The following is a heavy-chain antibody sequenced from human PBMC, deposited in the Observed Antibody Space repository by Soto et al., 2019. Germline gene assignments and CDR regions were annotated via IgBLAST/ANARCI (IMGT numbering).Heavy chain of an antibody. CDR3: ARGGYYDSSGSRNYFYYVMNV. V-gene: IGHV1-18*01. Sequence: ASVKVSCKASGYTFSSYGINWVRQAPGQGLEWLGWVSPYDGYTNYAQILQGRVSMTTDTSTKTAYMEVRSLRSDDTAVYYCARGGYYDSSGSRNYFYYVMNVWGQGTTVTVSS. D-gene: IGHD3-22*01. CDR2: VSPYDGYT. J-gene: IGHJ6*02. CDR1: GYTFSSYG.